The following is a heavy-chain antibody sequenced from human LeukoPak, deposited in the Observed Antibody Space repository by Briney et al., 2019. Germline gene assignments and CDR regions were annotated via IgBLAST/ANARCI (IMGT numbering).Heavy chain of an antibody. Sequence: SETLSLTCAVSGASISSYSCWSWILQPAGKGLEWIGRVFTSGSTDYNPYLKSRGTMTLDTSKNQFSLKLRSVTAADTAVYYCVGDDTGFDPWGQGTLVTVSS. J-gene: IGHJ5*02. CDR3: VGDDTGFDP. CDR1: GASISSYSC. CDR2: VFTSGST. V-gene: IGHV4-4*07.